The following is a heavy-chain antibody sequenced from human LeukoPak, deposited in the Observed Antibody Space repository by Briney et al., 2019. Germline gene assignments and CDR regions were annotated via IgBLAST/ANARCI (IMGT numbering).Heavy chain of an antibody. CDR2: IYYSGST. D-gene: IGHD3-9*01. CDR3: ARVPYYDILTGYSPTGFDP. J-gene: IGHJ5*02. V-gene: IGHV4-31*03. CDR1: GGSISSGGYY. Sequence: PSETLSLTCTVSGGSISSGGYYWSWIRQHPGKGLEWIGYIYYSGSTYYNPSLKSRVTISVDTSKNQFSLKLSSVTAADTAVYYCARVPYYDILTGYSPTGFDPWGQGTLVNVSS.